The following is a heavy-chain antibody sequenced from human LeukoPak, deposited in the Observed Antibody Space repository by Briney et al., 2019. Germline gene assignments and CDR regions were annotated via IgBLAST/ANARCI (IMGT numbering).Heavy chain of an antibody. CDR2: IYHSGST. CDR1: GGSISSGGYS. V-gene: IGHV4-30-2*01. Sequence: SETLSLTCAVSGGSISSGGYSWSWIRQPPGKGLEWIGYIYHSGSTYYNPPLKSRVTISVDRSKNQFSLKLSSVTAADTAVYYCARSRLGYCSSTSCYVGGWFDPWGQGTLVTVSS. D-gene: IGHD2-2*01. J-gene: IGHJ5*02. CDR3: ARSRLGYCSSTSCYVGGWFDP.